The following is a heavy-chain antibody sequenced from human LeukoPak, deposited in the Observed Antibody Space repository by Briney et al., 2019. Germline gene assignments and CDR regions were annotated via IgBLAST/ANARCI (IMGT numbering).Heavy chain of an antibody. CDR3: AKDAHYYDSSGYGSYYFDY. Sequence: GGSLRLSCAASGFTFSSYWMHWVRQAPGKGLVWVSRINSDGSSTSYADSVKGRFTISRDNSKNTLYLQMNSLRAEDTAVYYCAKDAHYYDSSGYGSYYFDYWGQGTLVTVSS. CDR1: GFTFSSYW. D-gene: IGHD3-22*01. CDR2: INSDGSST. J-gene: IGHJ4*02. V-gene: IGHV3-74*01.